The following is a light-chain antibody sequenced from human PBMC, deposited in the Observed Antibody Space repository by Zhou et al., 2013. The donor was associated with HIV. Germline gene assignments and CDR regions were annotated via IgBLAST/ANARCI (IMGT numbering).Light chain of an antibody. CDR2: GAS. CDR1: QSVSSGY. Sequence: EILMTQSSATLSVSPGERATLSCRASQSVSSGYLAWYQQKPGQAPSLLIFGASSRATGIPDRFSGSGSGTDFTLTISRLEPEDFAVYFCQQYAKSPWTFGQGTKVTIK. CDR3: QQYAKSPWT. J-gene: IGKJ1*01. V-gene: IGKV3-20*01.